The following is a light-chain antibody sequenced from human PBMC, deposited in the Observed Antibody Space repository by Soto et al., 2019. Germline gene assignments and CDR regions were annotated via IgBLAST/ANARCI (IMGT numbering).Light chain of an antibody. J-gene: IGKJ5*01. CDR3: QQCGSSST. CDR2: GAS. V-gene: IGKV3-20*01. CDR1: QSLVYSDGNTY. Sequence: VMTQSPLSLPVTLGQPASISCRSRQSLVYSDGNTYLSWFQQIPGQAPRLLIYGASMRATGIPDRFSGSGSGTDSTLTISRLEPEDFAVYYCQQCGSSSTFGQGTRLEIK.